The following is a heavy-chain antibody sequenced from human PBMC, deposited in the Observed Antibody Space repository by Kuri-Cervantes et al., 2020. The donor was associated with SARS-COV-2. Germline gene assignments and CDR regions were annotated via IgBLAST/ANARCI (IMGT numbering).Heavy chain of an antibody. J-gene: IGHJ4*02. CDR2: IRSKAYGGTT. D-gene: IGHD3-10*01. Sequence: GESLKISCTASGFTFGDYAMSWVRQAPGKGLEWVGFIRSKAYGGTTEYAASVKGRFTISRDDSKSIAYLQMNSLKTEDTAVYYCTRVKLPWFGEFSWGQGTLVTVSS. CDR3: TRVKLPWFGEFS. CDR1: GFTFGDYA. V-gene: IGHV3-49*04.